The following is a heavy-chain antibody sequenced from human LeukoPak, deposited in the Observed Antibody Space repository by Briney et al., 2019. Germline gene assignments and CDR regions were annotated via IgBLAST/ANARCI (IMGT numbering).Heavy chain of an antibody. J-gene: IGHJ5*02. CDR1: GGSISSGSYY. CDR2: IYTSGST. Sequence: PSETLSLTCTVSGGSISSGSYYWSWIRQPAGKGLEWIGRIYTSGSTNYNPSLKSRVTISVDTSKNQFSLKLSSVTAADTAVYYCARDSGWYSRGRKYNWFDPWGQGTLVTVSS. V-gene: IGHV4-61*02. CDR3: ARDSGWYSRGRKYNWFDP. D-gene: IGHD6-19*01.